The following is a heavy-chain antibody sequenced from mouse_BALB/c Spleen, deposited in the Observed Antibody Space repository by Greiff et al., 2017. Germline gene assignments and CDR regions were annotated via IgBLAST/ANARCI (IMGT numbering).Heavy chain of an antibody. Sequence: EVKLVESGGGLVQPGGSLRLSCATSGFTFTDYYMSWVRQPPGKALEWLGFIRNKANGYTTEYSASVKGRFTISRDNSQSILYLQMNTLRAEDSATYYCARDGALRCAMDYWGQGTSVTVSS. V-gene: IGHV7-3*02. CDR1: GFTFTDYY. CDR3: ARDGALRCAMDY. CDR2: IRNKANGYTT. J-gene: IGHJ4*01.